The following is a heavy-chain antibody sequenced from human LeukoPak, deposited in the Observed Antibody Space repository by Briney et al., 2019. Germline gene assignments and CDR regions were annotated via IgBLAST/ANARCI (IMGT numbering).Heavy chain of an antibody. V-gene: IGHV3-15*01. CDR2: IKSKTDGGTT. Sequence: KAGGSLRLSCAASGVTFNNAWMSWVRQAPGKGLEWVGRIKSKTDGGTTDYAAPVKGRFTISRDDSKNTLYLRMNSLKREDTAVYYCTTDQYSGTMTFDYWGQETLVTVSS. CDR1: GVTFNNAW. CDR3: TTDQYSGTMTFDY. J-gene: IGHJ4*02. D-gene: IGHD6-6*01.